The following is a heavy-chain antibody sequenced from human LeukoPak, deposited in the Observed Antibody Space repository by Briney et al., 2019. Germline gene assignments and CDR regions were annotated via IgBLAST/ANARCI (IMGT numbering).Heavy chain of an antibody. V-gene: IGHV3-7*01. CDR2: INQDGSEK. CDR3: ARGRLKVDY. Sequence: GGSLRLSCVAPGFTFSTLWMSCVCQAPGKGLEWVANINQDGSEKYYVDSVKGRFTISRDNAKKSLYLQMNSLRADDTAVYYCARGRLKVDYWGQGTLVTVSS. CDR1: GFTFSTLW. J-gene: IGHJ4*02. D-gene: IGHD2-21*01.